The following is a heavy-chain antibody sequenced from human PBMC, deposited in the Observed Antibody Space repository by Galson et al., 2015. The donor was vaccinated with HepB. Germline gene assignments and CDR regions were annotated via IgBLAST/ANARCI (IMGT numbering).Heavy chain of an antibody. CDR1: GFTFSSYA. CDR3: ARDNLSGFAWDY. CDR2: ISYDGSNK. Sequence: SLRLSCAASGFTFSSYAMHWVRQAPGKGLEWVAVISYDGSNKYYADSVKGRFTISRDNSKNTLYLQMNSLRAEDTAVYYCARDNLSGFAWDYWGQGTLVTVSS. J-gene: IGHJ4*02. V-gene: IGHV3-30*04. D-gene: IGHD3-10*01.